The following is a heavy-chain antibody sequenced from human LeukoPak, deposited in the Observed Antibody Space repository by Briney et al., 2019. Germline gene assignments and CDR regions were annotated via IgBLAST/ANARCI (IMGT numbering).Heavy chain of an antibody. CDR2: IYYSGST. CDR3: ARYVWGSYPTFEDY. D-gene: IGHD3-16*02. V-gene: IGHV4-59*01. CDR1: GELFSGYY. Sequence: SKTLSPTCAVYGELFSGYYWSWIPQPPGKGLEWIGYIYYSGSTNYNPSLKSRVTISVDTSKNHFSLKLSSVTAADTAVYYCARYVWGSYPTFEDYWGQGTLVTVSS. J-gene: IGHJ4*02.